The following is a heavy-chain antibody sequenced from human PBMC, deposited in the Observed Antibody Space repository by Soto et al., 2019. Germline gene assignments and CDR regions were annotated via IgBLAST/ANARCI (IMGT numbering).Heavy chain of an antibody. V-gene: IGHV3-64D*06. J-gene: IGHJ1*01. CDR3: VKSRGGNNVDFSD. Sequence: GGSLRLSCSASGFTFSSYAMHWVRQAPGKGLEYVSGIRGNGDPPFYADSVKGRFTISRDNSKNTLYLQMSSLSADDTAVYYCVKSRGGNNVDFSDWGQGAPVTVSS. CDR2: IRGNGDPP. CDR1: GFTFSSYA. D-gene: IGHD5-18*01.